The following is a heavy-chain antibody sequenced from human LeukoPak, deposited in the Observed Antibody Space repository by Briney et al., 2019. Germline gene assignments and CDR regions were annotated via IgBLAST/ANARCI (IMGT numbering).Heavy chain of an antibody. CDR3: ARLVTEYGDYATYYYYYMDV. V-gene: IGHV4-59*08. CDR2: IHYTGST. J-gene: IGHJ6*03. D-gene: IGHD4-17*01. CDR1: GGSISSYY. Sequence: SETLSLTCTVSGGSISSYYWSWIRQPPRKGLEWIGYIHYTGSTNYNPSLKSRVTISVDTSKNQFSLKLSSVTAADTAVYYCARLVTEYGDYATYYYYYMDVWGKGTTVTISS.